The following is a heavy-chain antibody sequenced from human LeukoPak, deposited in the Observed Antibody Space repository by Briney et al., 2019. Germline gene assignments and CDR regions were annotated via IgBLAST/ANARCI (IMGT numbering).Heavy chain of an antibody. Sequence: GGSLRLSCAASGFTFSSYWMSWVRQAPGKGLEWVANIKQDGSEKYYVDSVKGRFTISRDNAKNSLYLQMNSLRAEDTAVYYCARDSADFWSGSLYYYYYYYMDVWGKGTTVTVS. CDR2: IKQDGSEK. J-gene: IGHJ6*03. D-gene: IGHD3-3*01. CDR1: GFTFSSYW. V-gene: IGHV3-7*01. CDR3: ARDSADFWSGSLYYYYYYYMDV.